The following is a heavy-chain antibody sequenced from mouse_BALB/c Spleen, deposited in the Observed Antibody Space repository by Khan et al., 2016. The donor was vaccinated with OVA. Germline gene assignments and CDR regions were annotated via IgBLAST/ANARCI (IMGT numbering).Heavy chain of an antibody. D-gene: IGHD1-1*01. J-gene: IGHJ4*01. V-gene: IGHV1S136*01. CDR3: GRSATYYYTVAS. CDR2: IYPYNDDT. CDR1: GYTFTAYV. Sequence: EVQLQESGPELVQPGASVKMSCKTSGYTFTAYVMPWVKQKPGQGLEWIGYIYPYNDDTESTERFRGKATLSLDKSSTTAYMELNSLTSADSAVYYCGRSATYYYTVASWGQGTSVTVSS.